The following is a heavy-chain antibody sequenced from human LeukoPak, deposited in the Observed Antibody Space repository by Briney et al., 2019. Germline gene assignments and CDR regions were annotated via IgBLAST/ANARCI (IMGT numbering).Heavy chain of an antibody. CDR3: ARVGRRRTYYYMDV. D-gene: IGHD1-1*01. J-gene: IGHJ6*03. Sequence: TGGSLRLSCAASGFTFSSYWMSWVRQAPGKGLEWVANIKQDGSEKYYVDSVKGRFTISRDNAKNSLYLQMNRLRAEDTAVYYCARVGRRRTYYYMDVWGKGNTVTVSS. CDR2: IKQDGSEK. CDR1: GFTFSSYW. V-gene: IGHV3-7*01.